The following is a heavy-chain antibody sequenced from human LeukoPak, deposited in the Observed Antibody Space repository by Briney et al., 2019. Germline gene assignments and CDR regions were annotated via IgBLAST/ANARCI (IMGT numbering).Heavy chain of an antibody. CDR2: IYYSGST. CDR3: ARVRDYGGNGVDY. CDR1: GGSISSYY. V-gene: IGHV4-59*01. D-gene: IGHD4-23*01. Sequence: SETLSLTCTVSGGSISSYYWSWIRQPPGKGLEWIGYIYYSGSTNYNPSLKSRVTISVDTSKNQFSLKLSSVTAADTAVYYCARVRDYGGNGVDYWGQGTLVTVSS. J-gene: IGHJ4*02.